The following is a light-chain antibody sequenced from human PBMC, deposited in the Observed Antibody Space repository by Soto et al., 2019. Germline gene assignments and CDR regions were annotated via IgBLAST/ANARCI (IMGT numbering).Light chain of an antibody. CDR1: SSDVGGYNY. CDR2: EVT. V-gene: IGLV2-8*01. Sequence: QSALTQPPSASGSPGQSVTISCTGTSSDVGGYNYVSWYQQHPGKVPKLMIYEVTKRPSGVPDRFSGSKSGNTASLTVSGRQAEDEADYYCSSYAGSNIWVFGGGTKVTVL. CDR3: SSYAGSNIWV. J-gene: IGLJ3*02.